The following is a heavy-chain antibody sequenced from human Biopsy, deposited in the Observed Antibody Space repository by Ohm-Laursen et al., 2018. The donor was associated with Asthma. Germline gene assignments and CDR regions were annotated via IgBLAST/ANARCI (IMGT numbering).Heavy chain of an antibody. CDR3: ARKAGSCISRTCYSLDF. CDR2: INSVFGTT. J-gene: IGHJ4*02. CDR1: GGTFNTYA. D-gene: IGHD2-2*01. Sequence: GSSVKVFCKSLGGTFNTYAIGWVRQAPGQGLEWMGGINSVFGTTTYPQKFQDRVTITADDSTSTVYMELSSLRSEDTAVYYCARKAGSCISRTCYSLDFWGQGTLVTVSS. V-gene: IGHV1-69*01.